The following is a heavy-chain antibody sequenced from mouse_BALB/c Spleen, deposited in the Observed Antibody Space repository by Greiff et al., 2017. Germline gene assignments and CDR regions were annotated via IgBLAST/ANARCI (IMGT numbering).Heavy chain of an antibody. CDR3: ARGWLRRGFAY. D-gene: IGHD2-2*01. CDR1: GFNIKDTY. J-gene: IGHJ3*01. V-gene: IGHV14-3*02. Sequence: VQLKQSGAELVKPGASVKLSCTASGFNIKDTYMHWVKQRPEQGLEWIGRIDPANGNTKYDPKFQGKATITADTSSNTAYLQLSSLTSEDTAVYYCARGWLRRGFAYWGQGTLVTVSA. CDR2: IDPANGNT.